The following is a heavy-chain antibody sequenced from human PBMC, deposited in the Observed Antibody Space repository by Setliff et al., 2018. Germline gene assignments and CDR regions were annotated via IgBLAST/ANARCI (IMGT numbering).Heavy chain of an antibody. CDR1: GASISSGPYY. V-gene: IGHV4-39*01. D-gene: IGHD1-1*01. CDR2: IHYRGTT. Sequence: PSETLSLTCTVSGASISSGPYYWAWIRQPPGKGLEWIGRIHYRGTTYSNASLASRLTISVDTAKNQFSLKLTSVTAADTAVYYCARTGTYRYFDYWGQGTRVTVSS. J-gene: IGHJ4*02. CDR3: ARTGTYRYFDY.